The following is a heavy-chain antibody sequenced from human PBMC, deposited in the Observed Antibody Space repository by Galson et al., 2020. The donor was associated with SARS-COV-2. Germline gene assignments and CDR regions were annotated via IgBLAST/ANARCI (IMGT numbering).Heavy chain of an antibody. V-gene: IGHV4-59*08. CDR2: IFYTGTT. J-gene: IGHJ4*02. CDR3: ARTGAYGGNFDY. D-gene: IGHD4-17*01. CDR1: GGSISSHY. Sequence: ETSETLSLTCTVSGGSISSHYCTWTRKPPGKELGGIGYIFYTGTTNYNPSLKIRVTISVDTSKNQFSLKLNSVTAADTAVYYCARTGAYGGNFDYWGQGTLVTVSS.